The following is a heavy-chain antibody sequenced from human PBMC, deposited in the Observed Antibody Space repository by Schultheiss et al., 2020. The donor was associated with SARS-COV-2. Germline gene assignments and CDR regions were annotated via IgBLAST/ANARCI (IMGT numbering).Heavy chain of an antibody. V-gene: IGHV3-74*01. CDR1: GFTFDDYA. D-gene: IGHD1-14*01. CDR2: INSDGSST. CDR3: ARRTMLAFDY. Sequence: GGSLRLSCGASGFTFDDYAMHWVRQAPGKGLEWVSRINSDGSSTSYADSVKGRFTISRDNAKNTLYLQRNSLRAEDTAVYYCARRTMLAFDYWGQGTLVTGSS. J-gene: IGHJ4*02.